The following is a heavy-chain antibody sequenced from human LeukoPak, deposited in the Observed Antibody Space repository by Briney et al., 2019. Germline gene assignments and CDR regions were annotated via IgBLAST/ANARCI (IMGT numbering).Heavy chain of an antibody. CDR1: GYTLSELS. Sequence: GASVKVSCKVSGYTLSELSMHWVRQAPGKGLEWMGGFDPEDGETIYAQKFQGRVTMTEDTSTDTAYMELSSLRSEDTAVYYCATDFDIVATIRNYWGQGTLVTVSS. V-gene: IGHV1-24*01. D-gene: IGHD5-12*01. J-gene: IGHJ4*02. CDR3: ATDFDIVATIRNY. CDR2: FDPEDGET.